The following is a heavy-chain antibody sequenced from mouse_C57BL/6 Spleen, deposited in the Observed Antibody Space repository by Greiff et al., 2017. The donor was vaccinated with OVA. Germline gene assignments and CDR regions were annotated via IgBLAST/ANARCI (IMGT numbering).Heavy chain of an antibody. D-gene: IGHD1-1*01. V-gene: IGHV1-7*01. Sequence: QVQLQQSGADLAKPGASVKLSCKASGYTFTSYWMHWVKQRPGQGLEWIGYINPSSGYTKYNQKFKDKATLTADKSSSTAYMQLSSLTYEDSAVYYCANYYGSSYGAMDYWGQGTSVTVSS. J-gene: IGHJ4*01. CDR2: INPSSGYT. CDR3: ANYYGSSYGAMDY. CDR1: GYTFTSYW.